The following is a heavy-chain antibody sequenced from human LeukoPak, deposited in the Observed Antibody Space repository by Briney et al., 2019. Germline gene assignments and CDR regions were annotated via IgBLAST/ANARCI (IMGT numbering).Heavy chain of an antibody. Sequence: QAGGSLRLSCAASGFTFSSYGMHWVRQAPGKGLEWVAVISYDGSNKYYADSVKGRFTISRDNSKNTLYLQMNSLRAEDTAVYYFPKNITPPHFYNSRGYYYGWYYYSGMNVWAQGTRVTVSS. D-gene: IGHD3-22*01. J-gene: IGHJ6*02. CDR1: GFTFSSYG. V-gene: IGHV3-30*18. CDR2: ISYDGSNK. CDR3: PKNITPPHFYNSRGYYYGWYYYSGMNV.